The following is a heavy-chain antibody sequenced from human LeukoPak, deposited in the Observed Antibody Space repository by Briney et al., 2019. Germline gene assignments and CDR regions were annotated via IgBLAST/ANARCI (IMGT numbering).Heavy chain of an antibody. CDR3: AKGGYGSGSYYNPFDY. Sequence: GGSLRLSCAASGFTFDDYAMHWVRQAPGKGLEWVSGISWNSGSIGYADSVKGRFTISRDNAKNSLYLQMNSLRAEDTALYYCAKGGYGSGSYYNPFDYWGQGTLVTVSS. CDR2: ISWNSGSI. V-gene: IGHV3-9*01. D-gene: IGHD3-10*01. CDR1: GFTFDDYA. J-gene: IGHJ4*02.